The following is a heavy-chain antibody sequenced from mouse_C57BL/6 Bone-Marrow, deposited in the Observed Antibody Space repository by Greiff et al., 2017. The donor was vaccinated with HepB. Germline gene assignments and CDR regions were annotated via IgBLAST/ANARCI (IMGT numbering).Heavy chain of an antibody. Sequence: VQLQQPGAELVKPGASVKMSCKASGFTFTSYWITWVQQTPGQGLEWIGDIYPGSGSTNYNEKFKSKVTLTVDTSSRTAYMQLSSLTSEDSAVYYCARGENYSDLFDYWGQGTTLTVSS. D-gene: IGHD2-12*01. V-gene: IGHV1-55*01. J-gene: IGHJ2*01. CDR1: GFTFTSYW. CDR3: ARGENYSDLFDY. CDR2: IYPGSGST.